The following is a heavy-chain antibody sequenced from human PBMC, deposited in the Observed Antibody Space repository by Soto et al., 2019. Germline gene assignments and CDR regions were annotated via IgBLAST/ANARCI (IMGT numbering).Heavy chain of an antibody. V-gene: IGHV1-2*02. D-gene: IGHD3-3*01. Sequence: XSVKVSCKASGYRFIGYYIHWVRQAPGQGLEWMGWINPNSGETDYAQKFLGRVTMTSDTSISTAFMALSSLRSDDTAVYYCARYCTFLEWYCYGMDVWGQGTTVTVSS. CDR1: GYRFIGYY. CDR3: ARYCTFLEWYCYGMDV. CDR2: INPNSGET. J-gene: IGHJ6*02.